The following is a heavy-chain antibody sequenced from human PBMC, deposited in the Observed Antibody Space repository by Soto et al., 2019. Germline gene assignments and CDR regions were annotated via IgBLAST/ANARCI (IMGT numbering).Heavy chain of an antibody. D-gene: IGHD3-10*01. CDR3: ARVRLLWFVELNVYGMDV. CDR2: INAGNGNT. V-gene: IGHV1-3*01. CDR1: GYTFTSYA. Sequence: QVQLVQSGAEVKKPGASVKVSCKASGYTFTSYAMHWVRQAPGQRLEWMGWINAGNGNTKYSQKFQGRVTITRDTSASTAYMELSSLRSEDTAVYYCARVRLLWFVELNVYGMDVWGQWTTVTVSS. J-gene: IGHJ6*02.